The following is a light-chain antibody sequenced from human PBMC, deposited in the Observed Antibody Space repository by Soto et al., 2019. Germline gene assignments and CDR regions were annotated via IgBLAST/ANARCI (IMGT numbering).Light chain of an antibody. Sequence: QSALTQPASVSGSPGQSLTISCTGTSSDVGRYSLVSWYQQHPGKAPKLIIYEDVERPSGVSYRFSGSKSGNTASLTISGLQTEEEADYYCCSYAGGTSVIFGGGTKLTVL. J-gene: IGLJ2*01. V-gene: IGLV2-23*01. CDR1: SSDVGRYSL. CDR2: EDV. CDR3: CSYAGGTSVI.